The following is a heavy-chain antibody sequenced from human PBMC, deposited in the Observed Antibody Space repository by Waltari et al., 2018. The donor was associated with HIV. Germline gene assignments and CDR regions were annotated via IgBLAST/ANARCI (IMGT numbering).Heavy chain of an antibody. D-gene: IGHD4-17*01. CDR1: GGSFSGYY. J-gene: IGHJ6*01. CDR3: ARDSVPSFDYGDYYYYGMDV. CDR2: INQSGSS. Sequence: QVQLQQWGAGLLRPSETLSLTCAVYGGSFSGYYWSWIRQAPGKGLEWIGEINQSGSSNCNPSLKSRVTISVDTSKNQFSLRVRSVTAADTAVYYCARDSVPSFDYGDYYYYGMDVWSRGTTVTVSS. V-gene: IGHV4-34*01.